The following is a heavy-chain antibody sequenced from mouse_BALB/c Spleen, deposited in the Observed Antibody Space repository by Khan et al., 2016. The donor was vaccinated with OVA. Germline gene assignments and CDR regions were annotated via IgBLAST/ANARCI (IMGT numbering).Heavy chain of an antibody. CDR3: ATEQGRGYYVDY. V-gene: IGHV1S34*01. CDR2: FSCYNGST. J-gene: IGHJ2*01. CDR1: GYSFTGYY. Sequence: LVKTGASVKISCKASGYSFTGYYMHWVKQSHGKSLEWSGYFSCYNGSTSYNQKFKGKATFTVDTSSRTAYMQFNSLTSEDSAVYYCATEQGRGYYVDYWGQGTTLIASS. D-gene: IGHD4-1*01.